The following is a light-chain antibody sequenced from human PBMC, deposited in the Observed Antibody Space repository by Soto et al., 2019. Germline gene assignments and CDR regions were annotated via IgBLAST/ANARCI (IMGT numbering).Light chain of an antibody. Sequence: DIPMTQSPSSLSASVGDRVTITCRASQDVSTFLNWYQQKPGNVPKSLIYAASNLQSGVPSRFSGSGSGTDFTLTISSLQPEDFATYYCQQSFSSPRTFGQGTKVEIK. CDR1: QDVSTF. J-gene: IGKJ1*01. CDR3: QQSFSSPRT. V-gene: IGKV1-39*01. CDR2: AAS.